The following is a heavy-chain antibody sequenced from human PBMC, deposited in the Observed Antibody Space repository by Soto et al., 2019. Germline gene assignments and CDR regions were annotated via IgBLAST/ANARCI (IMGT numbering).Heavy chain of an antibody. CDR2: MNPNSGNT. V-gene: IGHV1-8*01. CDR1: GYTFTSYD. CDR3: ARGGGYSSGRDHWFAP. J-gene: IGHJ5*02. D-gene: IGHD6-19*01. Sequence: QVQLVQSGAEVKKPGASVKVSCKASGYTFTSYDINWVRQATGQGLEWMGWMNPNSGNTGYAQKFQGRVTMTRDTSLSNAYKELSSLRYEDTAVYYCARGGGYSSGRDHWFAPWGQGNLVNVSS.